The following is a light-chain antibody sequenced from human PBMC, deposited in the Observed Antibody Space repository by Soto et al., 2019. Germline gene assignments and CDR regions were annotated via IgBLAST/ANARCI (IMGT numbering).Light chain of an antibody. V-gene: IGLV1-44*01. CDR1: SSNIGSNT. Sequence: QSVLTQPPSASGTPGQRVTISCSGSSSNIGSNTVNWYQQLPGTAPKLLIFGNDNRPSGVPDRFSGSRSGTSASLAITGLQAEDEADYYCQSYDRSLSGSVFGAGTKLTVL. J-gene: IGLJ1*01. CDR2: GND. CDR3: QSYDRSLSGSV.